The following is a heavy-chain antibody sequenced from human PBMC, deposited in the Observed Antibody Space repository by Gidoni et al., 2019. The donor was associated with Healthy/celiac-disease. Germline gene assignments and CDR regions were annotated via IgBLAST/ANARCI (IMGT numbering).Heavy chain of an antibody. CDR2: IIPILGIA. CDR1: GGTFSSYT. CDR3: ARAEGGPYYYYYGMDV. Sequence: QVQLVQSGAEVKKPGSSVKVSCKASGGTFSSYTISWVRQAPGQGLEWRGRIIPILGIANYAQKFQGRVTITADKATSTAYMGLSSLRSEDTAVYYCARAEGGPYYYYYGMDVWGQGTTVTVSS. J-gene: IGHJ6*02. V-gene: IGHV1-69*02. D-gene: IGHD1-26*01.